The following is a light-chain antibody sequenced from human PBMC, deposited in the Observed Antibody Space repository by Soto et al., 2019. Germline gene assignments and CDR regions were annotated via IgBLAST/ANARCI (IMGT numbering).Light chain of an antibody. CDR3: QHYKAFSPWT. CDR1: QNISSW. V-gene: IGKV1-5*01. J-gene: IGKJ1*01. Sequence: DIQMTQSPSALAASVGDRVTITCRASQNISSWLAWYQQKPGKAPKSLIYDASSLEGGVPSRLSGSGSGTEFTLTISNLQPDDSATYYCQHYKAFSPWTFGQGTTGDIK. CDR2: DAS.